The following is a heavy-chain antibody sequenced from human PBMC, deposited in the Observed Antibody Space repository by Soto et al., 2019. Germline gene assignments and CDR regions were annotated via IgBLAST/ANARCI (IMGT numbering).Heavy chain of an antibody. D-gene: IGHD3-10*01. J-gene: IGHJ6*02. CDR2: IYYSGST. CDR1: GGSISSYY. V-gene: IGHV4-59*01. Sequence: QVQLQESGPGLVKPSETLSLTCTVSGGSISSYYWSWIRQPPGKGLEWIGYIYYSGSTNYNPSLKSRVTISXXTXKXXFSLKLSSVTAADTAVDYCAREDGSGSGYYHGMDVWGQGTTVTVSS. CDR3: AREDGSGSGYYHGMDV.